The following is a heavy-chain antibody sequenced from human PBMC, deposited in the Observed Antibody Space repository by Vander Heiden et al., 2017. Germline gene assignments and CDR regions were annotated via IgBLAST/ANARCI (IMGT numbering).Heavy chain of an antibody. Sequence: QVQLVESGGGVVQPGRPLRLSCAASGFTFSSYAMHWVRQAPGKGLEWVAVISYDGSNKYYADAVKGRFTISRDNSKKTLYLKMKSLRAEDTAVYYCARGGLVLYYFDYWGQGTMVTVSS. D-gene: IGHD6-13*01. J-gene: IGHJ4*02. V-gene: IGHV3-30*04. CDR3: ARGGLVLYYFDY. CDR1: GFTFSSYA. CDR2: ISYDGSNK.